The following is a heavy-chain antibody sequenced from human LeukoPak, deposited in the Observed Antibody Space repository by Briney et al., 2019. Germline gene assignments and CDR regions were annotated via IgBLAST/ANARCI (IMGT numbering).Heavy chain of an antibody. CDR3: ATPPRSSWYYFDY. J-gene: IGHJ4*02. D-gene: IGHD6-13*01. CDR2: IKQDGSEK. CDR1: GFTFSSYW. V-gene: IGHV3-7*01. Sequence: GGSLRLSCAASGFTFSSYWMSWVRQAPGKGLEWVANIKQDGSEKYSKNSLYLQMNSLRAEDTAVYYCATPPRSSWYYFDYWGQGTLVTVSS.